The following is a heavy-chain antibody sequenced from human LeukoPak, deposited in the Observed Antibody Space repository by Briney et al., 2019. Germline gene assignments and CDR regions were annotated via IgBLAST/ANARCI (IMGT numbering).Heavy chain of an antibody. J-gene: IGHJ6*02. Sequence: PSETLSLTCSVSGGSLSTYYWSWIRQPPGKGLEWIGFIYNCGGTNYNPSLKSRVTISVDTSKNQFSLKLSSVTAADTAVYYCARLEAAAGPYCYFYGMDVWGQGTTVTVSS. CDR1: GGSLSTYY. CDR2: IYNCGGT. D-gene: IGHD6-13*01. V-gene: IGHV4-59*08. CDR3: ARLEAAAGPYCYFYGMDV.